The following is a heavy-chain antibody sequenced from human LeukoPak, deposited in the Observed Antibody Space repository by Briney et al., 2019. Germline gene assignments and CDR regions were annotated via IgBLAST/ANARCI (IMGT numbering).Heavy chain of an antibody. CDR2: ISAYNGNT. Sequence: ASVKVSCKASGYTFTSYGINWVRQAPGQGLEWMGWISAYNGNTNYAQKLQGRVTMTTDTSTSTAYMELRSLRSDDTAVYYCARVYYDFWTYYYGMDVWGQGTTVTVSS. CDR3: ARVYYDFWTYYYGMDV. D-gene: IGHD3-3*01. CDR1: GYTFTSYG. J-gene: IGHJ6*02. V-gene: IGHV1-18*01.